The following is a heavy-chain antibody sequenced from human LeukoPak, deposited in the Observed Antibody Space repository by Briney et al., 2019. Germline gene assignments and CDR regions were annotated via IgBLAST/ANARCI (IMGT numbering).Heavy chain of an antibody. Sequence: LSLTCAVYGGSFSGYYWTWIRQPPGKGLEWVSYISSSDTTTYYADSVKGRFTTSRDNARNLLYLQMNSLRAEDTAVYYCARGAYSSAWYLDYWGQGTLVTVSS. J-gene: IGHJ4*02. CDR3: ARGAYSSAWYLDY. CDR2: ISSSDTTT. CDR1: GGSFSGYY. D-gene: IGHD6-19*01. V-gene: IGHV3-11*04.